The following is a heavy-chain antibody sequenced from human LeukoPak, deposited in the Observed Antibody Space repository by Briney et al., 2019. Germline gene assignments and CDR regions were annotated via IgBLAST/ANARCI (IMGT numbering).Heavy chain of an antibody. D-gene: IGHD4-17*01. CDR1: GGSISSYY. CDR3: ARPTTGFDY. J-gene: IGHJ4*02. CDR2: IYYGGST. Sequence: SETLSLTCTVSGGSISSYYWSWIRQPPGKGLEWIGYIYYGGSTNYNPSLKSRVTISVDTSKNQFSLKLSSVTAADTAVYYCARPTTGFDYWGQGTLVTVSS. V-gene: IGHV4-59*08.